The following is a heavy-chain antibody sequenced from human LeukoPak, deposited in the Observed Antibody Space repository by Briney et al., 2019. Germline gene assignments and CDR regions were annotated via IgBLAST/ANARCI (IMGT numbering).Heavy chain of an antibody. CDR1: GLTFDDYT. D-gene: IGHD3-22*01. J-gene: IGHJ4*02. Sequence: PGGSLRLSCAVSGLTFDDYTMHWVRHAPGKGLEWVSLISWDGGSTYYADSVKGRFTISRDNSKNSLYLQMNSLRTEDTALYYCAKDVDDSSGYPADWGQGTLVTVSS. CDR2: ISWDGGST. V-gene: IGHV3-43*01. CDR3: AKDVDDSSGYPAD.